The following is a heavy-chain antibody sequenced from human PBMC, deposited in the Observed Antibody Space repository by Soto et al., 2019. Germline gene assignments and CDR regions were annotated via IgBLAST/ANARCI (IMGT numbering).Heavy chain of an antibody. J-gene: IGHJ5*02. CDR1: GGSISSFNYF. D-gene: IGHD2-15*01. CDR2: LYYSGNT. CDR3: ARGGGSTFHWFDP. V-gene: IGHV4-39*01. Sequence: QLQLQESGPGLVKPSETLSLTCTVSGGSISSFNYFWGWIRQPPGKGLEWIGSLYYSGNTYYNPSLQSRVTRSVDTSKKQCTLTLRSVTAADTAVYYCARGGGSTFHWFDPWGQGTLVTVSP.